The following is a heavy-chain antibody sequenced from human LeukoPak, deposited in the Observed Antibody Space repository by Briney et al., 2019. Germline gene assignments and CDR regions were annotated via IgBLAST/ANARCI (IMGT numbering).Heavy chain of an antibody. CDR2: IIPILGTA. CDR3: ARGDLEYSSSQFDY. J-gene: IGHJ4*02. V-gene: IGHV1-69*01. D-gene: IGHD6-6*01. CDR1: GGTFSSYA. Sequence: SVKVSCKASGGTFSSYAISWVRQAPGQGLEWMGGIIPILGTANYAQKFQGRVTITADESTSTAYMELSSLRSEDTAVYYCARGDLEYSSSQFDYWGQGTLVTVSS.